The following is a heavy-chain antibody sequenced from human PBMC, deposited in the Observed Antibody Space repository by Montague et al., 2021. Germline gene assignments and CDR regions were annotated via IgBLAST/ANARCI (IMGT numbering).Heavy chain of an antibody. J-gene: IGHJ6*02. CDR1: GGSISSRSYY. CDR2: IYYSGST. D-gene: IGHD3-10*01. Sequence: SETLSLTCTVSGGSISSRSYYWVWIRQPPGKGLEWIGSIYYSGSTYYNPSLKSPVTISVDTSKNQFSLKLSSVTAADTAVYYCARHVIGDYGMDVWGQGTTVTVSS. V-gene: IGHV4-39*01. CDR3: ARHVIGDYGMDV.